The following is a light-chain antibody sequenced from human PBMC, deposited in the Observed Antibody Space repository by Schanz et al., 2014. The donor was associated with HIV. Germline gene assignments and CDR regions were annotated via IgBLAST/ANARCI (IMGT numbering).Light chain of an antibody. CDR3: SSYAGSYTLL. CDR1: SNDIGTYKY. Sequence: QSVLTQPPSASGSPGQSVTISCTGTSNDIGTYKYVSWYRQHPDKAPKLIIYEVNKRTLGVPARFSGYKSGNTASLTVSGLQAEDEADYYCSSYAGSYTLLFGGGTKLTVL. CDR2: EVN. V-gene: IGLV2-8*01. J-gene: IGLJ2*01.